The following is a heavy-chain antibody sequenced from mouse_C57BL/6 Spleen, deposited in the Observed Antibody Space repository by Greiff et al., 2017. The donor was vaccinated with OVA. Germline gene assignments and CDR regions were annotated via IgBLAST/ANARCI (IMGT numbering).Heavy chain of an antibody. Sequence: QVQLQQSGAELVKPGASVKISCKASGYAFSSYWMNWVKQRPGKGLEWIGQIYPGDGDTNYNGKFKGKATLTADKSSSTAYMQLSSLTSEDSAVYFCARQNGRYGSSYYYAMDYWGQGTSVTVSS. J-gene: IGHJ4*01. V-gene: IGHV1-80*01. CDR2: IYPGDGDT. CDR1: GYAFSSYW. CDR3: ARQNGRYGSSYYYAMDY. D-gene: IGHD1-1*01.